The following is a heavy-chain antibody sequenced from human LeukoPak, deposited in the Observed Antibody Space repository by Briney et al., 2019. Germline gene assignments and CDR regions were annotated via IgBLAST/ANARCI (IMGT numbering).Heavy chain of an antibody. J-gene: IGHJ6*03. V-gene: IGHV3-23*01. CDR3: AKDSQYYDFWSHYSAYNYYYMDV. D-gene: IGHD3-3*01. CDR1: GFHFRLYN. CDR2: IPAGGTDR. Sequence: GGSLRLSCVGSGFHFRLYNMNWVRQAPGKGLEWVSGIPAGGTDRYYADSVKGRLTISRDNTENTLYLQMNSLRAEDTALYYCAKDSQYYDFWSHYSAYNYYYMDVWGKGTTVTVSS.